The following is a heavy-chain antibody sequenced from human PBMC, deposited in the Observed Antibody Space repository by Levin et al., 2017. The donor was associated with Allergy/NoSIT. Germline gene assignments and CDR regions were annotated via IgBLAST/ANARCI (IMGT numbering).Heavy chain of an antibody. CDR1: GGSISSYY. CDR2: IYYSGST. D-gene: IGHD6-13*01. J-gene: IGHJ3*02. V-gene: IGHV4-59*01. CDR3: AREPIIAAAGGNAFDI. Sequence: RSSETLSLTCTVSGGSISSYYWSWIRQPPGKGLEWIGYIYYSGSTNYNPSLKSRVTISVDTSKNQFSLKLSSVTAADTAVYYCAREPIIAAAGGNAFDIWGQGTMVTVSS.